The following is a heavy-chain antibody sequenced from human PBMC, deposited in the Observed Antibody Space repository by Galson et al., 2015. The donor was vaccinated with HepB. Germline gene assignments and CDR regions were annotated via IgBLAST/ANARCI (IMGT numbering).Heavy chain of an antibody. Sequence: PALVKPTQPLTLTCTFSGFSLSTSGVGVGWIRQPPGKALEWLALIYWNDDKSYSPSLKSRLTITKDNSKNQRVLTMTNMDPVDTATYYCTRAIIVVVPVWFDPWGQGTLVTVSS. CDR3: TRAIIVVVPVWFDP. V-gene: IGHV2-5*01. CDR2: IYWNDDK. D-gene: IGHD2-2*01. CDR1: GFSLSTSGVG. J-gene: IGHJ5*02.